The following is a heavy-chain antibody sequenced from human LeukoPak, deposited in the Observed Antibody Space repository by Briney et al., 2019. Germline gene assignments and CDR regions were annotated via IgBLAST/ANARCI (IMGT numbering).Heavy chain of an antibody. CDR2: IKQDGSAK. V-gene: IGHV3-7*03. Sequence: PGGSLRLSCAASGFTFSDYWMDWVRQAPGKGLEWVANIKQDGSAKYYVDSVKGRFTISRDNAKNSLYLQMNSLRAEDTAVYYCARRYFDSWGQGTLVTVSS. CDR1: GFTFSDYW. J-gene: IGHJ4*02. CDR3: ARRYFDS.